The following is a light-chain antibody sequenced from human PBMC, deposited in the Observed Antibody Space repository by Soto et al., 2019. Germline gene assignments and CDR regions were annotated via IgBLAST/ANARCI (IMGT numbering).Light chain of an antibody. V-gene: IGKV3-20*01. CDR2: GAS. Sequence: EIVLTQSPDTLSLSPGERATLSGRASQSVRSSYLAWYQQKPGQAPRLLIYGASRRATGIPDRFSGSGSGTDFTLTISRLEPEDFVVYYCQQYGSSLVTFGGGTKVEI. CDR3: QQYGSSLVT. CDR1: QSVRSSY. J-gene: IGKJ4*01.